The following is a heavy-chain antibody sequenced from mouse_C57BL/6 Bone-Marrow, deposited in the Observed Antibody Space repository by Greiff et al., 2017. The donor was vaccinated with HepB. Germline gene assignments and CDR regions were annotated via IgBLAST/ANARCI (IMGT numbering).Heavy chain of an antibody. V-gene: IGHV5-17*01. CDR3: AGIAGYFDV. Sequence: DVHLVESGGGLVKPGGSLKLSCAASGFTFSDYGMHWVRQAPEKGLEWVAYISSGSSTIYYADTVKGRFTISRDNAKNTLFLQMTSLRSEDTAMYYCAGIAGYFDVWGTGTTVTVSS. J-gene: IGHJ1*03. CDR1: GFTFSDYG. CDR2: ISSGSSTI.